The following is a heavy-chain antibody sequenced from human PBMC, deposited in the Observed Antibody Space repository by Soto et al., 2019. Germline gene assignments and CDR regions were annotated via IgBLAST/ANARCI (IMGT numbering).Heavy chain of an antibody. D-gene: IGHD1-26*01. CDR1: GFTFSSYA. CDR2: ISYDGSNK. Sequence: GGSLRLSCAASGFTFSSYAMHWVRQAPGKGLEWVAVISYDGSNKYYADSVKGRFTISRDNSKNTLYLQMNSLRAEDTAVYYYARLTEVIRIVGATHYNDYWGQGTLVTVSS. CDR3: ARLTEVIRIVGATHYNDY. J-gene: IGHJ4*02. V-gene: IGHV3-30-3*01.